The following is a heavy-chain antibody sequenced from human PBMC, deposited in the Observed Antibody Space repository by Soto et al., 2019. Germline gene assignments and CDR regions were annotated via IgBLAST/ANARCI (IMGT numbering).Heavy chain of an antibody. V-gene: IGHV1-18*04. J-gene: IGHJ6*02. CDR3: ARDKPQQIVGYNYYYGMDV. D-gene: IGHD6-6*01. CDR2: ISGYNGDT. CDR1: GYTFTSFG. Sequence: QLHLVQSGAEVKKPGASVKVSRTASGYTFTSFGVSWVRQVPGQGLEWMGWISGYNGDTDYAQKFQGRVTMTTDRYTSTAYMEVRSLRSDDTAVYYCARDKPQQIVGYNYYYGMDVWGQGTTVTVSS.